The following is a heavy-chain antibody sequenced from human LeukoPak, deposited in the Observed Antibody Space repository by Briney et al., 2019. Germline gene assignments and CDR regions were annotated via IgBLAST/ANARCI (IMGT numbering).Heavy chain of an antibody. D-gene: IGHD3-9*01. CDR1: GFTFSSYA. J-gene: IGHJ5*02. V-gene: IGHV3-23*01. CDR3: AKDEDLDASAVIRYFDWTS. CDR2: ISGSGGST. Sequence: GGSLRLSCAASGFTFSSYAMSWVRQATGKGLEWVSAISGSGGSTYYADSVKGRFTISRDNSKNTLYLQMNSLRAEDTAVYYCAKDEDLDASAVIRYFDWTSWGQGTLVTVSS.